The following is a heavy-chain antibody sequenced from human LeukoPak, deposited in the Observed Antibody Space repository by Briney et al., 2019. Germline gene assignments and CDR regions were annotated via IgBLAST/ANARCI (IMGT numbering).Heavy chain of an antibody. Sequence: GESLKISCQGSGYSFTSYWISWVRQMHGQGREWMGRIDFSDSYTNYSPSFPGHATIPADKSISTAYLKWRSLKASDTAMYYCARQGSLGYCSGGSCSRSDYWGQGTLVTVSS. CDR1: GYSFTSYW. D-gene: IGHD2-15*01. J-gene: IGHJ4*02. CDR3: ARQGSLGYCSGGSCSRSDY. CDR2: IDFSDSYT. V-gene: IGHV5-10-1*01.